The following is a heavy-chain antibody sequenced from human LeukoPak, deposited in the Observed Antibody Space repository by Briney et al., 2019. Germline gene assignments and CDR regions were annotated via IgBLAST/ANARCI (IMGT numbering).Heavy chain of an antibody. Sequence: PGGSLRLSCAASGFTFSHYYMSWVRQAPGKGLEWISGISWNSGSIGYADSVKGRFTISRDNAKNSLYLQMNSLRAEDTALYYCAKDQRLLWFGELSLWGQGTLVTVSS. CDR1: GFTFSHYY. D-gene: IGHD3-10*01. J-gene: IGHJ4*02. CDR2: ISWNSGSI. V-gene: IGHV3-9*01. CDR3: AKDQRLLWFGELSL.